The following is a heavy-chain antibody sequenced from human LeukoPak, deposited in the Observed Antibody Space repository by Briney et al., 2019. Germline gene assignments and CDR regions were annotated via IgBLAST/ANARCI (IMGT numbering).Heavy chain of an antibody. V-gene: IGHV5-51*01. Sequence: GESLKISCKGSGYSFTSYWIGWVRQMPGKGLEWMGIIYPGDSDTRYSPSFQGQVTISADKSINTAYLQWSSLKASGTAMYYCARSALANMPSALDYWGQGTLVTVSS. J-gene: IGHJ4*02. CDR1: GYSFTSYW. CDR2: IYPGDSDT. CDR3: ARSALANMPSALDY. D-gene: IGHD2-2*01.